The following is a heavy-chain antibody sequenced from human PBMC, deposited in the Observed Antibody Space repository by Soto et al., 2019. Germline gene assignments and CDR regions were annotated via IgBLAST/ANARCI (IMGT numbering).Heavy chain of an antibody. CDR3: ARVRQPRLQENWFDP. Sequence: SVKVSCKASGGTFSSYAISWVRQAPGQGLEWMGGIIPIFGTANYAQKFQGRVTITADESTSTAYMELSSLRSEDTAVYYCARVRQPRLQENWFDPWAQRTLVTVSS. V-gene: IGHV1-69*13. D-gene: IGHD6-13*01. CDR1: GGTFSSYA. CDR2: IIPIFGTA. J-gene: IGHJ5*02.